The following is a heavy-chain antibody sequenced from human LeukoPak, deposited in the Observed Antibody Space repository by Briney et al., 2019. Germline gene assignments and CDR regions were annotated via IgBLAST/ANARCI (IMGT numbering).Heavy chain of an antibody. D-gene: IGHD3-22*01. Sequence: ASVKVPCKASGGTFISYTISWVRQAPGQGLEWMGRIIPILGIANYAQKFQGRVTITADKSTSTAYMELSSLRSEDTAVYYCARDPLNASSGYPYWGHGTLVTVSS. CDR2: IIPILGIA. J-gene: IGHJ4*01. CDR1: GGTFISYT. V-gene: IGHV1-69*04. CDR3: ARDPLNASSGYPY.